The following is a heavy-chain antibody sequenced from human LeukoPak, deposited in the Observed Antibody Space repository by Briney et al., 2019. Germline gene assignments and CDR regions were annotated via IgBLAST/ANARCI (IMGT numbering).Heavy chain of an antibody. CDR2: INPNSGGT. D-gene: IGHD1-26*01. CDR3: ARGGSYYAASTTFWIY. J-gene: IGHJ4*02. V-gene: IGHV1-2*02. Sequence: GASVKVSCKASGYTFTSYAMHWVRQAPGQGLEWMGWINPNSGGTNYAQKFQGRVTMTRDTSISTAYMELSRLRSDDTAVYYCARGGSYYAASTTFWIYWGQGTLVTVSS. CDR1: GYTFTSYA.